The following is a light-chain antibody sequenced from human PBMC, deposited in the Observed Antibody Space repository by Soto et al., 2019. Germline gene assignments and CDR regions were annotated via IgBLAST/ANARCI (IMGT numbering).Light chain of an antibody. CDR2: AAF. CDR1: QSISAY. CDR3: QESYSTPSVT. V-gene: IGKV1-39*01. J-gene: IGKJ3*01. Sequence: DIQMTQSPSSMSASVGDRVTITCRASQSISAYLNWYQQKPGKAPKLLIYAAFSLQSGVPSRFSGSGSGTDFTLTISSLQPEDFATYYCQESYSTPSVTFGRGTKVDIK.